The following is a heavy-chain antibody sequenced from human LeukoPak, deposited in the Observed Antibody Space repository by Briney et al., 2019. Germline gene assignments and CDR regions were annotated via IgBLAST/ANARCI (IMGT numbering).Heavy chain of an antibody. CDR3: ARGPGSGDLGSWFDFDY. CDR1: GYTFTGYY. V-gene: IGHV1-18*04. CDR2: ISAYNGNT. D-gene: IGHD2-21*02. J-gene: IGHJ4*02. Sequence: ASVKVSCKASGYTFTGYYMRWVRQAPGQGLEWMGWISAYNGNTNYAQKLQGRVTMTTDTSTSTAYMELRSLRSDDTAVYYCARGPGSGDLGSWFDFDYWGQGTLVTVSS.